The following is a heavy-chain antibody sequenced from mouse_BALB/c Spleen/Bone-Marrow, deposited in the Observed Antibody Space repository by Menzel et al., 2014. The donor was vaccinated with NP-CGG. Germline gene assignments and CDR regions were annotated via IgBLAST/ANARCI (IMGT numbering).Heavy chain of an antibody. Sequence: QVQLQQSGAELVRPGASVKLSCKASGYTFTSYWTNWVKQRPGQGLEWIGNIYPSDSYTNYNQKFKDKATLTVDKSSSTAYMQLSSPTSEDSAVYYCARRLTGSYAMDYWGQGTSVTVSS. J-gene: IGHJ4*01. CDR2: IYPSDSYT. V-gene: IGHV1-69*02. CDR3: ARRLTGSYAMDY. D-gene: IGHD4-1*01. CDR1: GYTFTSYW.